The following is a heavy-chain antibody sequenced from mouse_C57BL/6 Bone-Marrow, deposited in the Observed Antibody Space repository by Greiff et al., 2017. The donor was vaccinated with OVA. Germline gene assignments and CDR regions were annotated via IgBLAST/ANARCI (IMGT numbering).Heavy chain of an antibody. J-gene: IGHJ3*01. CDR1: GFNIKDDY. V-gene: IGHV14-4*01. Sequence: VQLQQSGAELVRPGASVKLSCTASGFNIKDDYMHWVKQRPEQGLEWIGWIDPENGDTEYASKFQGKATITADTSSNTAYLQLSSLTSEDTAVYYCTTVNDYDWFADWGQGTLVTVSA. CDR3: TTVNDYDWFAD. CDR2: IDPENGDT. D-gene: IGHD2-4*01.